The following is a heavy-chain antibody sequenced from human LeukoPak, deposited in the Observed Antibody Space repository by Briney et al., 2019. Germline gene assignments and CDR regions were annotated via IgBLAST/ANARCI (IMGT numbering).Heavy chain of an antibody. J-gene: IGHJ4*02. CDR2: IWYDGSNK. Sequence: GGSLRLSCAASGFIFSSYGMPWVRQAPGKGLEWVAVIWYDGSNKYYADSVKGRFTISRDNSKNTLYLQMNSLRAEDTAVYYCARGQWLSVDYFDYWGQGTLVTVSS. CDR1: GFIFSSYG. D-gene: IGHD6-19*01. V-gene: IGHV3-33*08. CDR3: ARGQWLSVDYFDY.